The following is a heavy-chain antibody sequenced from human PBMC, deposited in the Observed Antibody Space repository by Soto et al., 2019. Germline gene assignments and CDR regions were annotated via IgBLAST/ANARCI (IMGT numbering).Heavy chain of an antibody. D-gene: IGHD6-6*01. CDR1: GFMFDDYA. V-gene: IGHV3-9*01. CDR2: ISWNSNSI. J-gene: IGHJ4*02. CDR3: ANSQSIASLPFDY. Sequence: DVQLVESGGGLVQPGRSLRLSCEASGFMFDDYAMYWVRQAPGKGLEWVSGISWNSNSIVYADSVKGRFTISRDNAKNSLYLQMNSLKPEDTALYYCANSQSIASLPFDYWGQGTLVTVSS.